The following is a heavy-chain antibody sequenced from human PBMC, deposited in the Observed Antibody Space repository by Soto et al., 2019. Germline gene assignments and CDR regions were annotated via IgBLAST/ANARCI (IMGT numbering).Heavy chain of an antibody. CDR3: ARGRIIVAGGFDH. Sequence: QVQLVQSGAEVKKPGASVKVSCKASGYTFTSYDIIWVRQATGQGLEWMGWMNPSTGNTDSAEKFQGRLTRTRKTSISTVYMELSSLSFEDTAVYYCARGRIIVAGGFDHWGQGTRVNVSS. D-gene: IGHD6-19*01. J-gene: IGHJ5*02. CDR2: MNPSTGNT. CDR1: GYTFTSYD. V-gene: IGHV1-8*01.